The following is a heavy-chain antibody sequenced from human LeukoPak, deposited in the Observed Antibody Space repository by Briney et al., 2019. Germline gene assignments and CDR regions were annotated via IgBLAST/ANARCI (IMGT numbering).Heavy chain of an antibody. CDR3: AKDKVTTHFDY. D-gene: IGHD4-17*01. CDR2: IRADGLNK. Sequence: RGSLRLSCAASGFSFSIHDMTWVRQAPGKGLEWVAFIRADGLNKFYSDSAKGRFTISRDNSKNTVYLEMNSLRGEDTAVFYCAKDKVTTHFDYWGQGTLVTVS. V-gene: IGHV3-30*02. CDR1: GFSFSIHD. J-gene: IGHJ4*02.